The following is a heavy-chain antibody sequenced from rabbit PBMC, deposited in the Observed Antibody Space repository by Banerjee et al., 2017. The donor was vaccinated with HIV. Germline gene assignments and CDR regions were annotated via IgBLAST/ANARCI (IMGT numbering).Heavy chain of an antibody. J-gene: IGHJ4*01. D-gene: IGHD8-1*01. CDR2: IGTGDGKT. Sequence: QQQLEESGGGLVKPGGTLTLTCKASGIDFSSSYWMTWVRQAPGKGLEWIGCIGTGDGKTDYATWARGRFTISKTSSTAVTLQLNSLTVADTATYFCARDPAGGDNYSGLWGPGTLVTVS. CDR3: ARDPAGGDNYSGL. V-gene: IGHV1S45*01. CDR1: GIDFSSSYW.